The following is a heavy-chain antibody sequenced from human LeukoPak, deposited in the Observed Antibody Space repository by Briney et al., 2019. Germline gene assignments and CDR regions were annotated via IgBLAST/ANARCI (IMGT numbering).Heavy chain of an antibody. J-gene: IGHJ5*02. Sequence: EASVKVSCKASGYTFTGYYMHWVRQAPGQGLEWMGWINPNSGGTNYAQKFQGRVNMTSDTSTSTAYMELTRLISDDAAIYYCAREGVVGDDVNWFDPWGQGTLVTVSS. D-gene: IGHD1-26*01. CDR3: AREGVVGDDVNWFDP. CDR2: INPNSGGT. V-gene: IGHV1-2*02. CDR1: GYTFTGYY.